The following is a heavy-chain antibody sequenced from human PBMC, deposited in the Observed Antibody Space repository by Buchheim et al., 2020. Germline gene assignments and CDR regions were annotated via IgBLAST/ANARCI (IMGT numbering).Heavy chain of an antibody. V-gene: IGHV4-39*01. CDR2: IFYSGST. Sequence: QLQLQESGPGLVKPSETLSLTCTVSGGSVSSSTYYWGWIRQPPGKGLEWIGSIFYSGSTYYNPSLKSRVTISVDTYKNQFSLRLSSVTAADTAVYYCARSGPAYYFDYWGQGTL. D-gene: IGHD1-26*01. CDR1: GGSVSSSTYY. J-gene: IGHJ4*02. CDR3: ARSGPAYYFDY.